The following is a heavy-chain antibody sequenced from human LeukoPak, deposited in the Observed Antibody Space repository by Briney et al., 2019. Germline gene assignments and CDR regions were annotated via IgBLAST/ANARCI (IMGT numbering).Heavy chain of an antibody. V-gene: IGHV4-34*01. CDR2: INHSGST. CDR3: ARADDIVVVPAAYFDY. J-gene: IGHJ4*02. D-gene: IGHD2-2*01. CDR1: GGSFSGYY. Sequence: PSETLSLTCAVYGGSFSGYYWSWIRQPPGKGLEWIGEINHSGSTNYNPSLKSRVTISVDMSKNQFSLKLSSVTAADTAVYYCARADDIVVVPAAYFDYWGQGTLVTVSS.